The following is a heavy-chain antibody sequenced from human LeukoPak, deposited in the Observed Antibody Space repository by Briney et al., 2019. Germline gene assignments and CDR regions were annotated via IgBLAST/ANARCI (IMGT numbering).Heavy chain of an antibody. D-gene: IGHD2/OR15-2a*01. J-gene: IGHJ4*02. Sequence: SETLSLTCTVSGGSISSHYWSWIRQPPGKGLEWIGYIYSSGSTYYNPSLKSRVTMSVDTSKNQFSMKLSSVTAADTAVYYCARTTYPASAVDYWGQGALVTVSS. CDR3: ARTTYPASAVDY. CDR1: GGSISSHY. CDR2: IYSSGST. V-gene: IGHV4-59*08.